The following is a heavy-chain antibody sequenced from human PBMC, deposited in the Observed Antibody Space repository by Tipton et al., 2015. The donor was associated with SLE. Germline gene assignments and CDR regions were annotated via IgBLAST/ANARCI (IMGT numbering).Heavy chain of an antibody. D-gene: IGHD2/OR15-2a*01. CDR3: AREVPPTF. CDR1: GGSISSYY. J-gene: IGHJ4*02. Sequence: TLSLTCTVSGGSISSYYWSWIRQPPGKGLEWIGYIYYSGSTNYNPSLKSRVTISVDTSKNQFSLKLSSVTAADTAVYYCAREVPPTFWGQGTLVTVPS. CDR2: IYYSGST. V-gene: IGHV4-59*12.